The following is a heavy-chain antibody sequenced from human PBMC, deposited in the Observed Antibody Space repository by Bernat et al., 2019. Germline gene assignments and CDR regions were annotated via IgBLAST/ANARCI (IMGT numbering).Heavy chain of an antibody. CDR2: ISAYNGNT. CDR1: GYTFTSYG. Sequence: QVQLVQSGAEVKKPGASVKVSCKASGYTFTSYGISWVRQAPGQGLEWMGWISAYNGNTNYAQKLQGRVTMTTDTSTSTDYMEQRSLRSDDTAVYYCARVGTGEGPLYYFDYWGQGTLVTVSS. CDR3: ARVGTGEGPLYYFDY. V-gene: IGHV1-18*01. D-gene: IGHD1-1*01. J-gene: IGHJ4*02.